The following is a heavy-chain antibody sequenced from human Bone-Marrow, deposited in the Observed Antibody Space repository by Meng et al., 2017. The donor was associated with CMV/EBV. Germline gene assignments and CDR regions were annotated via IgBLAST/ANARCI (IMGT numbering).Heavy chain of an antibody. J-gene: IGHJ6*02. Sequence: GESLKISCAASGFTFSSYEMNWVRQAPGKGLEWVSYISSSGSTIYYADSVKGRFTISRDNAKNSLYLQMNSLRADDTAVYYCARDRIVVVPAADHYYYYGMDVWGQGTTVTVSS. V-gene: IGHV3-48*03. CDR2: ISSSGSTI. CDR3: ARDRIVVVPAADHYYYYGMDV. CDR1: GFTFSSYE. D-gene: IGHD2-2*01.